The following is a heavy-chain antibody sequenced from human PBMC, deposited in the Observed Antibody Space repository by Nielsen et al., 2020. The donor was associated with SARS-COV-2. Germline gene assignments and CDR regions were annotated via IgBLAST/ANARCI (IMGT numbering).Heavy chain of an antibody. J-gene: IGHJ4*02. CDR3: ARPPATTVADPFDS. Sequence: GGSLRLSCAASGFTFSDYWMHWVRQVPGKGLLWVSQIYNDGTRTMYADSVRGRFTISRDNAKNMLYLDMTGLRVEDTGVYFCARPPATTVADPFDSWGQGALVTVSS. V-gene: IGHV3-74*03. CDR1: GFTFSDYW. CDR2: IYNDGTRT. D-gene: IGHD6-19*01.